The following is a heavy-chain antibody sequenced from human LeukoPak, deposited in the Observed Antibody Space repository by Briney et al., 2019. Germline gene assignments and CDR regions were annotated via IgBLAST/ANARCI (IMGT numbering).Heavy chain of an antibody. CDR1: GFSLSTNGVG. J-gene: IGHJ3*02. CDR3: AHRPLYPDVFDI. CDR2: IYWNGDE. V-gene: IGHV2-5*01. D-gene: IGHD5/OR15-5a*01. Sequence: SGPTLVNPTQTLTLTCTFSGFSLSTNGVGVGWIRQPPGKALEWLALIYWNGDERYSPFLKSRLTITKDTSKNQVVLTVTNMDPVDTATYYGAHRPLYPDVFDIWGQGTMVTVSS.